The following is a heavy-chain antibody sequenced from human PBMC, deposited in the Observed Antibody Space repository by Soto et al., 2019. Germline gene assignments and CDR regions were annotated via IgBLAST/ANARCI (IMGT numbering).Heavy chain of an antibody. CDR2: VYQTVST. CDR3: AREKGHSNPFDF. Sequence: SETLSLTCTVSGYSISNGYYWAWIRQSPGKGLEWIGSVYQTVSTYYNPSLESRVTILVDIAKNHFSLRLNSVTAADTAVYFCAREKGHSNPFDFWGPGMPVTVSS. D-gene: IGHD4-4*01. CDR1: GYSISNGYY. J-gene: IGHJ4*02. V-gene: IGHV4-38-2*02.